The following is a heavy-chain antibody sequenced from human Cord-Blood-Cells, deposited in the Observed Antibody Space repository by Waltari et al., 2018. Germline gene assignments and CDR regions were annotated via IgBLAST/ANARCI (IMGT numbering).Heavy chain of an antibody. D-gene: IGHD3-10*01. V-gene: IGHV1-8*01. CDR1: GYTFTSYD. CDR2: MNPNSGNT. CDR3: FRVTMVQGVIIFDY. Sequence: QVQLVQSGAEVKKPGASVKVSCKASGYTFTSYDINWVRQATGQGLEWMGWMNPNSGNTGYAQKFQGRVTMTRNTSISTAYMELSSLRSEDTAVYYCFRVTMVQGVIIFDYWDQGTLVTVSS. J-gene: IGHJ4*02.